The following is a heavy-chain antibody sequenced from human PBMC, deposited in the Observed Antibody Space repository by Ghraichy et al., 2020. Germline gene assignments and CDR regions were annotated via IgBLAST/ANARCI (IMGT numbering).Heavy chain of an antibody. CDR1: GFTFDDYT. D-gene: IGHD2-21*02. Sequence: GGSLRLSCTASGFTFDDYTMHWVRQPPGKSLEWVAFINWSGETIHYSDYVKGRFTISRDNSKNSLFLQMSSLRSDDTAVYYCAKGAQQVTGYWGQGTLVTVSS. CDR3: AKGAQQVTGY. V-gene: IGHV3-43*01. CDR2: INWSGETI. J-gene: IGHJ4*02.